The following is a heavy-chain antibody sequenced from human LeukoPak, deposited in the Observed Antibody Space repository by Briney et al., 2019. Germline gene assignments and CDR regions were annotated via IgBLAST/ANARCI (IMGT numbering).Heavy chain of an antibody. CDR1: GFTFSSYG. CDR3: AKGHTTVTTLWY. Sequence: GGSLRLSWAASGFTFSSYGMHWVRQAPGKGLEWVAVISYDGSNKYYADSVKGRFTISRDNSKNTLYLQMNSLRAEDTAVYYCAKGHTTVTTLWYWGQGTLVTVSS. J-gene: IGHJ4*02. V-gene: IGHV3-30*18. D-gene: IGHD4-17*01. CDR2: ISYDGSNK.